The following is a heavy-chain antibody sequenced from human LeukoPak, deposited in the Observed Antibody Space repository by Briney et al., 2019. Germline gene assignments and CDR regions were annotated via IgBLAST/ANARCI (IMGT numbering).Heavy chain of an antibody. V-gene: IGHV3-23*01. CDR1: GFTFSSYA. Sequence: TGGSLRLSCAASGFTFSSYAMSWVRQAPGKGLEWVSAISGSGGSTYYADSVKGRFTISRDNSKNTLYLQMNCLRAEDTAVYYCAKRMYSSGWYEGYWGQGTLVTVSS. CDR3: AKRMYSSGWYEGY. CDR2: ISGSGGST. D-gene: IGHD6-19*01. J-gene: IGHJ4*02.